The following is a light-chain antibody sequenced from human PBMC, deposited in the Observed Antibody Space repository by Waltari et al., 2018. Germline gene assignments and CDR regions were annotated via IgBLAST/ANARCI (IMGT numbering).Light chain of an antibody. V-gene: IGLV3-10*01. J-gene: IGLJ2*01. Sequence: SYELTQPPSVSVSPGQTASITCSGHALSTKYAYWYHQKSGQAPFLVIFEDSKRPSGLPARSSGSRSGTMATLTLSGAQLEDEGDYYCLSPDSSGTYVVFGGGTKLTVL. CDR1: ALSTKY. CDR3: LSPDSSGTYVV. CDR2: EDS.